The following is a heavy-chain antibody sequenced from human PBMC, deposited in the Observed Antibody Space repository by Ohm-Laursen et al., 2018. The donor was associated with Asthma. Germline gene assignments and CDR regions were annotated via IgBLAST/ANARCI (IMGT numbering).Heavy chain of an antibody. D-gene: IGHD1-1*01. CDR2: IYYSGST. CDR3: ARGPMHDYYFDT. J-gene: IGHJ4*02. CDR1: GGSISSSSYY. Sequence: PGTLSLTCTVSGGSISSSSYYWGWIRQPPGKGLEWIGSIYYSGSTYYSPSLKSRVTISGDTSKNQFSLNLSFVTAADTAMYYCARGPMHDYYFDTWGQGTLVTVSS. V-gene: IGHV4-39*07.